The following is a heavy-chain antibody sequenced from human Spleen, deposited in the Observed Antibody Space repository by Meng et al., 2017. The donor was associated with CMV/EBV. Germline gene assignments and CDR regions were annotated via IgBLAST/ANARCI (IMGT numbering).Heavy chain of an antibody. CDR3: AKDSSTSLNYHYGLEV. CDR1: GFSFAGYA. D-gene: IGHD2-2*01. CDR2: ISDSGDRT. Sequence: GESLKISCEASGFSFAGYAINWVRQVTGKGLEWVSGISDSGDRTYYADSVKGRFTISRDDSKKTLYLQMNDLRVEDTAIYYCAKDSSTSLNYHYGLEVWGQGTTVTVSS. J-gene: IGHJ6*02. V-gene: IGHV3-23*01.